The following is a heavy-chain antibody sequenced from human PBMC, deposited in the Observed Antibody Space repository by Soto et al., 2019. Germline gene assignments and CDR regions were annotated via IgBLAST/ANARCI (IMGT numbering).Heavy chain of an antibody. CDR2: ISYSVIT. D-gene: IGHD2-15*01. CDR3: ARGAHTRYYYYGMDG. V-gene: IGHV4-31*03. CDR1: GGSISSGGYY. J-gene: IGHJ6*02. Sequence: QVQLQESGPGLVKPAQTLSLTCTVSGGSISSGGYYWIWIRQHPGKGLEWIGYISYSVITYYNPSLKSRVNISVDTSKTQFSLKLSSVTAADTAVYYCARGAHTRYYYYGMDGWGQGTTVTVCS.